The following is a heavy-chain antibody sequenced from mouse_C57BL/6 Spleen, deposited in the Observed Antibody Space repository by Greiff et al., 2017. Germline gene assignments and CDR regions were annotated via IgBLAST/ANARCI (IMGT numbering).Heavy chain of an antibody. CDR2: ISSGSSTI. V-gene: IGHV5-17*01. CDR1: GFTFSDYG. CDR3: ATLYYGYDPYAMDY. Sequence: EVQGVESGGGLVKPGGSLKLSCAASGFTFSDYGMHWVRQAPEKGLEWVAYISSGSSTIYYADTVKGRFTISRDNAKNTLFLQMTSLRSEDTAMYYCATLYYGYDPYAMDYWGQGTSVTVSS. D-gene: IGHD2-2*01. J-gene: IGHJ4*01.